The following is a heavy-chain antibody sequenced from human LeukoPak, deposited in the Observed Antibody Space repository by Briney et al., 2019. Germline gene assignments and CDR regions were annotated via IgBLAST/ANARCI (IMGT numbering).Heavy chain of an antibody. Sequence: GGSLRLSCAASGFTFSSYSMNWVRQAPGKGLEWVSSISSSSTYIYYADSVKGRFTISRDNAKNSLYLQMNSLRAEDTAVYYCATIGNYYGSGSYYPNYYYYYYMDVWGKGTTVTVSS. D-gene: IGHD3-10*01. CDR3: ATIGNYYGSGSYYPNYYYYYYMDV. CDR2: ISSSSTYI. CDR1: GFTFSSYS. V-gene: IGHV3-21*01. J-gene: IGHJ6*03.